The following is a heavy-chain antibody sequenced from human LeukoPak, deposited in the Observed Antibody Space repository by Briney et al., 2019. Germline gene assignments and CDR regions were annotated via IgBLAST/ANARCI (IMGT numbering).Heavy chain of an antibody. CDR1: GSTFSSYA. V-gene: IGHV1-69*05. J-gene: IGHJ4*02. CDR3: ARGPRIAVAGPYYFDY. Sequence: SVKVSCTASGSTFSSYAISWVRHAPGQGLEWMGGIIPFFGTANYAQKFQGRVTMTRNTSISTAYMELSSLRSEDTAVYYCARGPRIAVAGPYYFDYWGQGTLVTVSS. D-gene: IGHD6-19*01. CDR2: IIPFFGTA.